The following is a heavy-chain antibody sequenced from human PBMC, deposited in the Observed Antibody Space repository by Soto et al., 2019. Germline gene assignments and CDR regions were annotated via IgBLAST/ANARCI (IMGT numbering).Heavy chain of an antibody. CDR1: GYTFIRYG. Sequence: QVQLVQSAGEVKKPGASVKVSCKASGYTFIRYGITWVRQAPGQGLEWMGWISPYNDYTIYAQKLQGRDTMTTATSTRTDYLDLRSRKSDDTAVYYCARGGYYDNTWGKLSHYGLDVWGQGTSVTVSS. CDR3: ARGGYYDNTWGKLSHYGLDV. D-gene: IGHD3-16*01. CDR2: ISPYNDYT. J-gene: IGHJ6*02. V-gene: IGHV1-18*01.